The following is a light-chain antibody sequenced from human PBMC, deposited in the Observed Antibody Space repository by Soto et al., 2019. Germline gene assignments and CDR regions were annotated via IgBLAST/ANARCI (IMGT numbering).Light chain of an antibody. CDR3: QNYNSSPLT. V-gene: IGKV1-27*01. Sequence: DIPMTQSPSSLSASLGGRVTITCRASQDIGVYLAGFQQKPGNVPKLLIYAASTLQSGVTSRFSGSGSGTDFTLTISSLQPEDVATYYCQNYNSSPLTFGGGTKVELK. CDR2: AAS. J-gene: IGKJ4*01. CDR1: QDIGVY.